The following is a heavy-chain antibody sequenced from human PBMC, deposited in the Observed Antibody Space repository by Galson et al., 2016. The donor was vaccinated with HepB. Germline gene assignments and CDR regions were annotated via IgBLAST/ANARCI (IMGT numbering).Heavy chain of an antibody. V-gene: IGHV3-30*02. J-gene: IGHJ5*02. D-gene: IGHD6-19*01. Sequence: SLRLSCAASGFPFSTYGMHWVRQAPGKGLEWITTIVIHDTNNEYYVDSVKGRFTISRDHSKNPVYLQMNSLRAEDTAVYYCAKSLSGTGLYLDPWGQGTLVTVSS. CDR2: VIHDTNNE. CDR3: AKSLSGTGLYLDP. CDR1: GFPFSTYG.